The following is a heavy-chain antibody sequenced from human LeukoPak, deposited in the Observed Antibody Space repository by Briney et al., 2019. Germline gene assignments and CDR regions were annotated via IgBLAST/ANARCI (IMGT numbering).Heavy chain of an antibody. Sequence: SGTLSLTCAVYGGSFNGYYWSWIRQPPGKRLEWIGEINHSGSTNYNPSLKSRVTISVDTSKNQFSLKLTSVTAADTSVYYCARLRPKRAYCSSTSCHRGPFDYWGQGTLVTVSS. CDR1: GGSFNGYY. J-gene: IGHJ4*02. CDR2: INHSGST. CDR3: ARLRPKRAYCSSTSCHRGPFDY. D-gene: IGHD2-2*02. V-gene: IGHV4-34*01.